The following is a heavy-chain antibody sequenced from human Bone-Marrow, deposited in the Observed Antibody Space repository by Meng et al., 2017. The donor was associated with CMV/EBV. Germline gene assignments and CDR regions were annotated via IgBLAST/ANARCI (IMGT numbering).Heavy chain of an antibody. J-gene: IGHJ5*02. D-gene: IGHD2-21*01. CDR2: ISSSSNYI. CDR3: ARGSIRFDP. CDR1: GFTFSRYS. Sequence: GGSLRLSCAASGFTFSRYSMNWVRQAPGKGLEWVSSISSSSNYIYYVDSVKGRFTISRDNSKNTLYLQMNSLRAEDTTVYYCARGSIRFDPWGQGTRVTVYS. V-gene: IGHV3-21*01.